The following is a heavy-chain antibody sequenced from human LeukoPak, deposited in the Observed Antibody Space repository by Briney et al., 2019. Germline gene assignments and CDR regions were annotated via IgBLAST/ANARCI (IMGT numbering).Heavy chain of an antibody. CDR2: ISYDGSNK. CDR1: GFTFSSYA. Sequence: GGSLRLTCAASGFTFSSYAMHWVRQAPGKGLEGVAVISYDGSNKYYADSVKGRFTISRDNSKNTLYLQMNSLRAEDTAVYYCARGGSGWFRWFDPWGQGTLVTVS. J-gene: IGHJ5*02. V-gene: IGHV3-30*04. D-gene: IGHD6-19*01. CDR3: ARGGSGWFRWFDP.